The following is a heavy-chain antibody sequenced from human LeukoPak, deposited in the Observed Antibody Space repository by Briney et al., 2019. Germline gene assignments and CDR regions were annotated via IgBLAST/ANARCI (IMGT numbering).Heavy chain of an antibody. CDR1: GYTLTELS. V-gene: IGHV1-8*01. CDR2: MNPNSGNT. Sequence: GASVKVSCKVSGYTLTELSMHWVRQATGQGLEWMGWMNPNSGNTGYAQKFQGRVTMTRNTSISTAYMELSSLRSEDTAVYYCARVWSSGSHFWGQGTLVTVSS. D-gene: IGHD3-22*01. CDR3: ARVWSSGSHF. J-gene: IGHJ4*02.